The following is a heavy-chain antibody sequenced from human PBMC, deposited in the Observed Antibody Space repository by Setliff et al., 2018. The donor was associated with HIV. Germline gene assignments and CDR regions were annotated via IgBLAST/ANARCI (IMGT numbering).Heavy chain of an antibody. CDR2: IYYSGST. CDR3: ATLDPSGGNFLAY. CDR1: GFYISGSSYY. Sequence: PSETLSLTCTVSGFYISGSSYYWGWVRQPPGKGLEWIGSIYYSGSTSHNPSLKSRVTISVDTSKNKFSLKLRSVTAADTAVYYCATLDPSGGNFLAYWGQGTLVTVSS. J-gene: IGHJ4*02. V-gene: IGHV4-39*01. D-gene: IGHD2-21*02.